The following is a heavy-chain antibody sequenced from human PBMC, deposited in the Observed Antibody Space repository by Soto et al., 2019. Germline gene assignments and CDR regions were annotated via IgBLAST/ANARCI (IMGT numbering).Heavy chain of an antibody. V-gene: IGHV3-9*01. CDR3: AKDFSAMTTVSNIDY. D-gene: IGHD4-17*01. Sequence: GGSLRLSCAASGFTFDDYAMHWVRQAPGKGLEWVSGISWNSGSIGYADSVKGRFTISRDNAKNSLDLQMNSLRAEDTALYYCAKDFSAMTTVSNIDYWGQGTLVTVSS. J-gene: IGHJ4*02. CDR1: GFTFDDYA. CDR2: ISWNSGSI.